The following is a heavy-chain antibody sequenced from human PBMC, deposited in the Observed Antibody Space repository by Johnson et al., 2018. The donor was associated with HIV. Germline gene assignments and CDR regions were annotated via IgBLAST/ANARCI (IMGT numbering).Heavy chain of an antibody. J-gene: IGHJ3*02. CDR3: ARPIARGASDI. Sequence: QVQLVESGGGVVQPGRSLRLSCAASGFTFSSYGMHWVRQAPGKGLEWVAVISYDGSNKYHVDSVRGRFTISRDNAKNTLYLQMDSLRAEDTAIYYCARPIARGASDIWGQGTMVTVSS. D-gene: IGHD3-10*01. V-gene: IGHV3-30*03. CDR2: ISYDGSNK. CDR1: GFTFSSYG.